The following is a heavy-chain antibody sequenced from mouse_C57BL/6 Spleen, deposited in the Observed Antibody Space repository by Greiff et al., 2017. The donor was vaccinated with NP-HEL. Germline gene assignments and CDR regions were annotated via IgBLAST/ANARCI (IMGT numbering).Heavy chain of an antibody. CDR2: INPNNGGT. V-gene: IGHV1-26*01. D-gene: IGHD1-1*01. CDR1: GYTFTDYY. Sequence: EVQLQQSGPELVKPGASVKISCKASGYTFTDYYMNWVKQSHGKSLEWIGDINPNNGGTSYNQKFKGKATLTVDKSSSTAYMELRSLTSEDSAVYYCARGYYGSSKAWFAYWGQGTLVTVSA. J-gene: IGHJ3*01. CDR3: ARGYYGSSKAWFAY.